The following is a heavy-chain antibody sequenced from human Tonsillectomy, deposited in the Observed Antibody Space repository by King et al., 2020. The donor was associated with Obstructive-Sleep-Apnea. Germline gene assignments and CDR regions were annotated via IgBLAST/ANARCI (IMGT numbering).Heavy chain of an antibody. V-gene: IGHV3-11*01. CDR2: ITGSGLSI. D-gene: IGHD4-11*01. CDR1: GFTFSDYY. J-gene: IGHJ3*02. CDR3: ARDRSDYNYDAFAI. Sequence: VQLVESGGGLVKPGGSLRLSCTASGFTFSDYYMSWIRQAPGKGLEWVSYITGSGLSIDHADSVKGRFTISRDNAKNSLYLQMNSLRAEDTAVYYCARDRSDYNYDAFAIWGQGTMVTVSA.